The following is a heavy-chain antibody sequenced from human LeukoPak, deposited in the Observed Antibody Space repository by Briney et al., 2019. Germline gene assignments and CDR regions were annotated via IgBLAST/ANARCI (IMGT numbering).Heavy chain of an antibody. V-gene: IGHV1-46*01. D-gene: IGHD3-10*01. CDR1: GYTFTSYY. Sequence: GGSVSVSCTASGYTFTSYYMHWVRQAPGQGLEGMGVINPSGGSTSYAQTFQGRVTMTRDMSTSTVYMGLRRLRSDATAVYYCARAAMVRGVIPVPSWFDPWGQGTLVTVSS. CDR3: ARAAMVRGVIPVPSWFDP. CDR2: INPSGGST. J-gene: IGHJ5*02.